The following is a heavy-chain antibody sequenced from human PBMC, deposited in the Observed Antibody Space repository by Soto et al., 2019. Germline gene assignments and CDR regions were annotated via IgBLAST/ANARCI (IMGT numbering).Heavy chain of an antibody. CDR2: ISGSGGST. J-gene: IGHJ3*02. Sequence: GGSLRLSCAASGFTFSSYAMSWVRQAPGKGLEWFSAISGSGGSTYYADSVKGRFTISRDNSKNTLYLQMNSLRAEDTAVYYCAKDRGSYGDYDAFDIWGQGTMVTVSS. CDR3: AKDRGSYGDYDAFDI. V-gene: IGHV3-23*01. CDR1: GFTFSSYA. D-gene: IGHD4-17*01.